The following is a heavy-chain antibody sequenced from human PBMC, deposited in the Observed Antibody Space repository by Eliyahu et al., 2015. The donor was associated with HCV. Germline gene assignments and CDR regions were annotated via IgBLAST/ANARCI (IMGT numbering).Heavy chain of an antibody. Sequence: QVQLQESGPGLVKPSQTLSLTCTVSGGSISSGDYYWSWIRQTPGEGLEWIGFIYYNGYTYSPPSLKGRVSISIDTSRSQFSLRLSSVTAADTAFYYCARECSHSTCYRGDADHSDMDVWGQGTTVTVSS. CDR3: ARECSHSTCYRGDADHSDMDV. CDR2: IYYNGYT. V-gene: IGHV4-30-4*08. CDR1: GGSISSGDYY. J-gene: IGHJ6*02. D-gene: IGHD2-2*02.